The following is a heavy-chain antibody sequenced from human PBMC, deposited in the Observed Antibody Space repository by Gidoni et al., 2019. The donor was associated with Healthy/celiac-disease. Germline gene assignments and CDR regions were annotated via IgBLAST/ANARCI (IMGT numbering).Heavy chain of an antibody. CDR1: GFTFSDHY. D-gene: IGHD3-22*01. CDR2: TRNKANSYTT. CDR3: ATSRSSMIYDAFDI. Sequence: EVQLVESGGGLVQPGGSLRLSCAASGFTFSDHYMDWVRQAPGKGLEWVGRTRNKANSYTTEYAASVKGRFTISRDDSKNSLYLQMNSLKTEDTAVYYCATSRSSMIYDAFDIWGQGTMVTVSS. V-gene: IGHV3-72*01. J-gene: IGHJ3*02.